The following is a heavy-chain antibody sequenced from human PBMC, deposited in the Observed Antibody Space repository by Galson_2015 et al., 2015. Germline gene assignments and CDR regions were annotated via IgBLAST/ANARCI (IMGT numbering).Heavy chain of an antibody. Sequence: SLRLSCAASGFTFSSYSMNWVRQAPGKGLEWVSSISSSSSYIYYADSVKGRFTISRDNAKNSLYLQMNSLRAEDTAVYYCARDPREYQLLSWFDPWGQGTLVTVSS. CDR3: ARDPREYQLLSWFDP. J-gene: IGHJ5*02. CDR2: ISSSSSYI. D-gene: IGHD2-2*01. V-gene: IGHV3-21*01. CDR1: GFTFSSYS.